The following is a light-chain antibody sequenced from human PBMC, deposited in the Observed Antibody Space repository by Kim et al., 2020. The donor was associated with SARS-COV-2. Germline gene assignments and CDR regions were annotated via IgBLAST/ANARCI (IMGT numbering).Light chain of an antibody. V-gene: IGLV2-23*02. CDR1: SSDVGSYNL. Sequence: QSASVSGSPGQSITISCTGTSSDVGSYNLVSWYQQHPGKAPKLMIYEVNKRPSGVSNRFSASKSDNTASLTISGLQAEDEADYYCCSYAGSSTFYVFGTGTKVTVL. CDR3: CSYAGSSTFYV. J-gene: IGLJ1*01. CDR2: EVN.